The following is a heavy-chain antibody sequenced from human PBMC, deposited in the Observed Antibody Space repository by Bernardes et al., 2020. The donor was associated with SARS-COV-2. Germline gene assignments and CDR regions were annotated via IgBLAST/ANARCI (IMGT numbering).Heavy chain of an antibody. J-gene: IGHJ6*02. CDR1: GFTFSSYS. V-gene: IGHV3-21*01. Sequence: GSLRLSCAASGFTFSSYSMNWVRQAPGKGLEWVSSISSSSSYIYYADSVKGRFTISRDNAKNSLYLQMNSLRAEDTAVYYCARGGPWDFWSGYYYYYGMDVWGQGTTVTVSS. CDR2: ISSSSSYI. D-gene: IGHD3-3*01. CDR3: ARGGPWDFWSGYYYYYGMDV.